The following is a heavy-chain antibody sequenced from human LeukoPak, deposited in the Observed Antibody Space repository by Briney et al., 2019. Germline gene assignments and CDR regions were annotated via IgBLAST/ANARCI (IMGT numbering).Heavy chain of an antibody. CDR1: GFTFSSYE. CDR3: ARDAKDKNSYGFSDY. V-gene: IGHV3-48*03. CDR2: ISSSGSTI. J-gene: IGHJ4*02. D-gene: IGHD5-18*01. Sequence: PGGSLRLSCAASGFTFSSYEMNWVRQAPWKGLEWVSYISSSGSTIYYADSVKGRFTISRDNAKNSLYLQMNSLRAEDTAVYYCARDAKDKNSYGFSDYWGQGTLVTVSS.